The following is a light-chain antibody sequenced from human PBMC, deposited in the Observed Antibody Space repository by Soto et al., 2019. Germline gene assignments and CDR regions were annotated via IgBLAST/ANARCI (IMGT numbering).Light chain of an antibody. J-gene: IGLJ1*01. CDR2: DVS. CDR3: SSFTNNRRV. Sequence: QSALTQPASVSGSPGQSITISCTGTSSDVGGYNYVSWYQQHPGKAPKLMIYDVSSRPSGVSNRFSGSKSVYTASLTISGLQAEDEADYYCSSFTNNRRVFGTGTKVTVL. CDR1: SSDVGGYNY. V-gene: IGLV2-14*01.